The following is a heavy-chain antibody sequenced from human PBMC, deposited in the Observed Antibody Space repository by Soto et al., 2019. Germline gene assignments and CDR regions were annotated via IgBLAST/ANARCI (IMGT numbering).Heavy chain of an antibody. CDR3: ARDGFLEWLLHQYYFDY. CDR1: GFTFSSYA. Sequence: GSLRLSCAASGFTFSSYAMSWVRQAPGKGLEWVSAISGSGGSTYYADSVKGRFTISRDNSKNTLYLQMNSLRAEDTAVYYCARDGFLEWLLHQYYFDYWGQGTLVTVS. J-gene: IGHJ4*02. CDR2: ISGSGGST. V-gene: IGHV3-23*01. D-gene: IGHD3-3*01.